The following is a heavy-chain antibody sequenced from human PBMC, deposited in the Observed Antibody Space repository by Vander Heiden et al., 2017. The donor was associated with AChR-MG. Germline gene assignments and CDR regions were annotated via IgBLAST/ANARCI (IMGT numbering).Heavy chain of an antibody. CDR2: IIPSFGTA. V-gene: IGHV1-69*06. CDR3: ARAGRDLSVLLWFRESRYYFDY. Sequence: QVQLVQSGAELTKPGSSVKVPCKASGGTFSSYATSWVGQAPGQGLEWRGGIIPSFGTANYAQKFQGRVTITADKSTSTAYMELSSLRSEDTAVYYCARAGRDLSVLLWFRESRYYFDYWGQGTLVTVSS. J-gene: IGHJ4*02. D-gene: IGHD3-10*01. CDR1: GGTFSSYA.